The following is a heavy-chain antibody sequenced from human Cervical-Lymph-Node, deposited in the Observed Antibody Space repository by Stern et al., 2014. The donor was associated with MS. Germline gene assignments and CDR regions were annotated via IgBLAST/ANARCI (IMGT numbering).Heavy chain of an antibody. D-gene: IGHD2-15*01. Sequence: VQLVESGPGLVKPSETLSLTCTVSGGSISSYYWSWIRQPPGKGLEWIGYIYYSGSTNYNPSLKSRVTISVDTSKNQFSLKLSSVTAADTAVYYCARAGYYSRGVDYWGQGTLVTVSS. V-gene: IGHV4-59*01. J-gene: IGHJ4*02. CDR1: GGSISSYY. CDR3: ARAGYYSRGVDY. CDR2: IYYSGST.